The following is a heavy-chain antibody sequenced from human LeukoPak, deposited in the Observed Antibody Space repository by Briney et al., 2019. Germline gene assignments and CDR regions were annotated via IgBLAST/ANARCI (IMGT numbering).Heavy chain of an antibody. CDR2: INPSSGST. V-gene: IGHV1-46*01. D-gene: IGHD6-13*01. CDR3: ARPRNPYSSSWPSFDY. Sequence: ASVKVSCKASGYTFTSYYMHWVRQAPGQGLEWMGIINPSSGSTSYAQKFQGRVTTTRDTSTSTVYMELSSLTSEDTAVYYCARPRNPYSSSWPSFDYWGQGTLVTVSS. CDR1: GYTFTSYY. J-gene: IGHJ4*02.